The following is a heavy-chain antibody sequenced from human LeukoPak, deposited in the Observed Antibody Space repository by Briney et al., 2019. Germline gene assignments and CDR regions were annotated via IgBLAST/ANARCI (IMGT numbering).Heavy chain of an antibody. D-gene: IGHD5-24*01. CDR1: GGSISSGGYY. CDR2: IYYSGST. Sequence: TSETLSLTCTVSGGSISSGGYYWSWIRQHPGKGLEWIGYIYYSGSTYYNPSLKSRVTISVDTSKNQFSLKLSSVTAADTAVYYCARLGGDGRPIYYYYMDVWGKGTTVTVSS. CDR3: ARLGGDGRPIYYYYMDV. J-gene: IGHJ6*03. V-gene: IGHV4-31*03.